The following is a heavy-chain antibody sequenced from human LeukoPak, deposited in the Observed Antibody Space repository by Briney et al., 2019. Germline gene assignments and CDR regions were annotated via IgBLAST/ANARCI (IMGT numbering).Heavy chain of an antibody. V-gene: IGHV3-11*04. CDR2: ISSSSSTI. CDR1: GFTFSDYY. D-gene: IGHD6-19*01. Sequence: GGSLRLSCAASGFTFSDYYMSWIRQPPGKRLEYISYISSSSSTINYADSVKGRFTISRDNTKNSLYLQMNSLRAEDTAVYYCARVGGWYEVDCWGQGTLVTVSS. CDR3: ARVGGWYEVDC. J-gene: IGHJ4*02.